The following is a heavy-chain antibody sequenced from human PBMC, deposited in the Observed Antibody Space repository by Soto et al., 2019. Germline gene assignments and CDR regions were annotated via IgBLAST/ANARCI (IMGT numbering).Heavy chain of an antibody. Sequence: SVKVSCKASGGTFSSYAISWVRQAPGQGLEWMGGIIPIFGTANYTQKFQGRVTITADESTSTAYMELSSLRSEDTAVYYCATTGRYSNYGLTGYYYYGMDVWGQGTTVTVSS. D-gene: IGHD4-4*01. CDR2: IIPIFGTA. CDR1: GGTFSSYA. CDR3: ATTGRYSNYGLTGYYYYGMDV. J-gene: IGHJ6*02. V-gene: IGHV1-69*13.